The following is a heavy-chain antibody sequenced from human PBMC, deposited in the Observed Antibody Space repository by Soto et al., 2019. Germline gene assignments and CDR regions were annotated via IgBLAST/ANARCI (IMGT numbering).Heavy chain of an antibody. Sequence: GGSLRLSCAASGFSLSDYWMHWVRQVPGKGLLWVSRISVDGRDTTYADSVKGRFTISRDNAKNTLYLQMDSLRAEDTAVYYYVRAPEQMPIDFWGDGSLVTVSS. CDR3: VRAPEQMPIDF. V-gene: IGHV3-74*03. CDR2: ISVDGRDT. J-gene: IGHJ4*01. D-gene: IGHD2-2*01. CDR1: GFSLSDYW.